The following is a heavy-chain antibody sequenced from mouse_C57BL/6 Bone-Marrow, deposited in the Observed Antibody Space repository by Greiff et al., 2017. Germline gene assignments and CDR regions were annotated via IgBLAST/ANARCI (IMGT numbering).Heavy chain of an antibody. J-gene: IGHJ2*01. CDR1: GYTFTSYW. CDR2: IDPSDSET. Sequence: QVQLQQPGAELVRPGSSVKLSCKASGYTFTSYWMHWVKQRPIQGLEWIGNIDPSDSETHYNQKFKDKATLTVDKSSSTAYMQRSSLTSEDSAVYYCARALNLRLRLDYWGQGTTLTVSS. D-gene: IGHD3-2*02. V-gene: IGHV1-52*01. CDR3: ARALNLRLRLDY.